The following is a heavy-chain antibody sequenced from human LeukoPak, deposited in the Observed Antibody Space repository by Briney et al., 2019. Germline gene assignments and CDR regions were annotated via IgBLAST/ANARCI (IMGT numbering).Heavy chain of an antibody. D-gene: IGHD3-9*01. CDR2: IYSGGST. J-gene: IGHJ5*02. CDR3: ARVFDHWLDP. V-gene: IGHV3-66*01. CDR1: GFIVSSNY. Sequence: GGSLRLSCAGTGFIVSSNYMSWVRQAPGKGLEWVSGIYSGGSTYYADTVKGRFTISRENSKNTLYLQMNSLRAEDTAVYYCARVFDHWLDPWGPGTLVTVSS.